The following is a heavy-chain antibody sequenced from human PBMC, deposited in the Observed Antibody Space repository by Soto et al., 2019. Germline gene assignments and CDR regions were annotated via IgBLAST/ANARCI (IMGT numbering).Heavy chain of an antibody. J-gene: IGHJ4*02. D-gene: IGHD2-21*02. CDR1: GFIFSRYS. CDR3: ARGAYCGADCHFQFYS. CDR2: IGTSGSYI. Sequence: GGSLRLSCAVSGFIFSRYSMNWVRQAPGKGLEWVSSIGTSGSYIYDTDSVKGRFTISRDNTKDSLYLQMNSLRAEDTAIYYCARGAYCGADCHFQFYSWGQGTLVPVSS. V-gene: IGHV3-21*01.